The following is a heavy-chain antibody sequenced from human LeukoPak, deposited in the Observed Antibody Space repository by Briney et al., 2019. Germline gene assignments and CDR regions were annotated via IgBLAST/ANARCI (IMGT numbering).Heavy chain of an antibody. D-gene: IGHD1-26*01. CDR1: GFTLSSYS. Sequence: PGGSLRLSCAASGFTLSSYSMNWVRQAPGKGLEWVSSISSSSSYIYYADSVKGRFTISRDNAKNSLYLQMNSLRAEDTAVYYCARGREPAGAFDIWGQGTMVTVSS. CDR2: ISSSSSYI. J-gene: IGHJ3*02. V-gene: IGHV3-21*01. CDR3: ARGREPAGAFDI.